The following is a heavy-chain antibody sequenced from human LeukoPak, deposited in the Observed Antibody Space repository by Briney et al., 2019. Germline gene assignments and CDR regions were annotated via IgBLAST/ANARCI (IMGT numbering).Heavy chain of an antibody. Sequence: GGSLRLSCAASGFTFSNYYMSWLRQAPGKGLEWVSYISSSSSYTNYADSVKGRFTISRDNAKNSLYLQMNSLRAEDTAVYYCARFTSRVWFGELYFDYWGQGTLVTVPS. CDR2: ISSSSSYT. D-gene: IGHD3-10*01. CDR3: ARFTSRVWFGELYFDY. CDR1: GFTFSNYY. V-gene: IGHV3-11*06. J-gene: IGHJ4*02.